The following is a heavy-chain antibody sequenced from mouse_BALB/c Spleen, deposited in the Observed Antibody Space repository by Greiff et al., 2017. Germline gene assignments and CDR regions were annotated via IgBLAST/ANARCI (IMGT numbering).Heavy chain of an antibody. Sequence: QVQLKESGPGLVALSQSLSITCTVSGFSLTSYDISWIRQPPGKGLEWLGVIWTGGGTNYNSAFMSRLSISKDNSKSQVFLKMNSLQTDDTAIYYCVSGYGIYAMDYWGQGTSGTVST. J-gene: IGHJ4*01. CDR2: IWTGGGT. CDR3: VSGYGIYAMDY. V-gene: IGHV2-9-2*01. D-gene: IGHD2-10*02. CDR1: GFSLTSYD.